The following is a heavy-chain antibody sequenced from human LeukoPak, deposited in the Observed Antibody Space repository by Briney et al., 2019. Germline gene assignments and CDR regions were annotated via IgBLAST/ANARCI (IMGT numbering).Heavy chain of an antibody. CDR2: IYSGGGT. CDR1: GFTVSGNY. Sequence: GGSLRLSCAASGFTVSGNYMSWVRQAPGKGLEWVSVIYSGGGTYYADAVKGRFTISRDNSKNTLYLQMNSLRAWDTAVYYCARDHYVDAFDIWGQGTMVTVSS. V-gene: IGHV3-66*01. CDR3: ARDHYVDAFDI. J-gene: IGHJ3*02. D-gene: IGHD3-16*01.